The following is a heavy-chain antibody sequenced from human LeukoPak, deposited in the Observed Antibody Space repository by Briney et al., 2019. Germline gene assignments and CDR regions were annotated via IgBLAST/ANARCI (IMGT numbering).Heavy chain of an antibody. J-gene: IGHJ4*02. CDR2: IKQDGREI. D-gene: IGHD5-12*01. CDR3: ARDRGHSGYDLYDY. CDR1: GFTLTNYL. V-gene: IGHV3-7*01. Sequence: PGGSLRLSPAAPGFTLTNYLMGSVRQAPGKGVEGVANIKQDGREISYVGSVKGRLTISRDTAKESLYLQMNSLRAEDTAVYYCARDRGHSGYDLYDYWGQGTLVTVSS.